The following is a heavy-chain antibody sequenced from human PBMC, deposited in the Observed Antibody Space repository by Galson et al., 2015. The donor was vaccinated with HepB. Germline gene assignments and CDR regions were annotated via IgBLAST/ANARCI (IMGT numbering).Heavy chain of an antibody. CDR2: INTGNGNT. CDR3: ARDGYVSYNWFDP. J-gene: IGHJ5*02. D-gene: IGHD5-18*01. CDR1: GYTFTSYA. V-gene: IGHV1-3*04. Sequence: SVKVSCKAFGYTFTSYAMHWVRQAPGQRLEWMGWINTGNGNTKYSQKFQGRVTITRDTSASTAYMELSSLRSEDTAVYYCARDGYVSYNWFDPWGQGTLVTVSS.